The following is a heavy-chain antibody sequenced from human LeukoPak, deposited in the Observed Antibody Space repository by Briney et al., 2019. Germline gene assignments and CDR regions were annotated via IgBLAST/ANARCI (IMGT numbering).Heavy chain of an antibody. CDR1: GMSLSDSA. CDR2: IRSRTKDYAT. J-gene: IGHJ4*02. CDR3: IRHVEFQRPY. V-gene: IGHV3-73*01. D-gene: IGHD3-10*01. Sequence: QSGGSLRLSCAASGMSLSDSAMNWLRQAPGKGLKWLAHIRSRTKDYATAYAASVTGRFVISRDDVKNMAFLQMTSLETEDTSVYYCIRHVEFQRPYWAQGVQVTVSS.